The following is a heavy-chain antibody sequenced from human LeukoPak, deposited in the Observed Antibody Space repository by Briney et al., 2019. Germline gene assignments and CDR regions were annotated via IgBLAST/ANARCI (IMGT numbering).Heavy chain of an antibody. CDR2: INPNSGVT. CDR1: GHTFTDYY. J-gene: IGHJ6*03. D-gene: IGHD2/OR15-2a*01. Sequence: GASVKVSCKASGHTFTDYYIHWVRQAPGQGLEWMGWINPNSGVTNFAQKFQGRVTMTRDTSISTAYMELSTLRSDDTAVYYCARDLSPGLDYYYYMDVWGKGTTVTVSS. CDR3: ARDLSPGLDYYYYMDV. V-gene: IGHV1-2*02.